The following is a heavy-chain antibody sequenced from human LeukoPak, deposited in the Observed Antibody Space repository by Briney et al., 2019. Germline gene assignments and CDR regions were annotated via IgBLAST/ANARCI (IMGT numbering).Heavy chain of an antibody. CDR3: ARDLGPVYYYMDV. CDR1: GYTFTSYG. CDR2: ISAYNGNT. Sequence: GESLKISCKASGYTFTSYGISWVRQAPGQGLEWMGWISAYNGNTNYAQKLQGRVTMTTDTSTSTAYMELRSLRSDDTAVYYCARDLGPVYYYMDVWGKGTTVTISS. J-gene: IGHJ6*03. V-gene: IGHV1-18*01.